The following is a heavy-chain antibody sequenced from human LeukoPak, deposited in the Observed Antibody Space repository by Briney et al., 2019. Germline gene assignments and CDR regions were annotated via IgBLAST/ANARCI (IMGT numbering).Heavy chain of an antibody. D-gene: IGHD2-15*01. Sequence: SVKVSCKASGGTFSSYAISWERQAPGQGLEWMGGIIPIFGTANYAQKFQGRVTITADESTSTAYMELSSLRSEDTAVYYCAGAPEEVVAAQTDWGQGTLVTVSS. CDR1: GGTFSSYA. V-gene: IGHV1-69*13. CDR3: AGAPEEVVAAQTD. J-gene: IGHJ4*02. CDR2: IIPIFGTA.